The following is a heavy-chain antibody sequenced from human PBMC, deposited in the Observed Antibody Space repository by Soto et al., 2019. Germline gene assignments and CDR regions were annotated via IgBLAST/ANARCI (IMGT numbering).Heavy chain of an antibody. CDR1: GFTFSSYA. D-gene: IGHD3-16*01. Sequence: EVQLLESGGGLVQPGGSLRLSCAASGFTFSSYAMSWVRQAPGKGLEWVSGISSSGGSTYYADSVKGRFTISRDNSKNTLFLRMNRPRVEDTAVYYCARANYAGGMDVWGQGTTVTVSS. CDR2: ISSSGGST. J-gene: IGHJ6*02. V-gene: IGHV3-23*01. CDR3: ARANYAGGMDV.